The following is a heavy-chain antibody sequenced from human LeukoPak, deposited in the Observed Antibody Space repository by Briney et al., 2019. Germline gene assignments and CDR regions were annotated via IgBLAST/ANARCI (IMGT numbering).Heavy chain of an antibody. CDR3: ARDSLSGTYRLDY. J-gene: IGHJ4*02. D-gene: IGHD1-26*01. CDR2: INSDGSNT. CDR1: GFTFNNYW. Sequence: GGSLRLSCAASGFTFNNYWMHWVRQAPGKGLVLVSRINSDGSNTNYADSVKGRFTISRDNAKNTLYLQMNSLRAEDTAVYYCARDSLSGTYRLDYWGQGALVTVSS. V-gene: IGHV3-74*01.